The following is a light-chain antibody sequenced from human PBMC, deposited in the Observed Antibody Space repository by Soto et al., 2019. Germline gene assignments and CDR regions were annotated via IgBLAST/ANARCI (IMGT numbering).Light chain of an antibody. V-gene: IGLV2-14*01. CDR2: EVS. CDR3: NSYRHSTTLV. Sequence: QSVLTQPASVSGSPGQSITISCTGTSSDVGGYNSVSWFQQHPSKAPKLIIYEVSHRPSGVSIRFSGSKSGNTASLTISGLQAEDEADYYCNSYRHSTTLVFGTGTKVNVL. CDR1: SSDVGGYNS. J-gene: IGLJ1*01.